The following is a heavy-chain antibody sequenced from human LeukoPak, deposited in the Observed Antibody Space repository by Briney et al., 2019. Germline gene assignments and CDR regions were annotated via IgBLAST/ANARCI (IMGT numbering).Heavy chain of an antibody. Sequence: GGSLRLSCAASGFTFSSYSMNWVRQAPGKGLEWVSSISSSSSYIYYTDSVKGRFTISRDNAKNSLYLQMNSLRAEDTAVYYCARAYLPAPGDPETVITEIGFDYWGQGTLVTVSS. V-gene: IGHV3-21*04. CDR2: ISSSSSYI. J-gene: IGHJ4*02. D-gene: IGHD3-10*01. CDR1: GFTFSSYS. CDR3: ARAYLPAPGDPETVITEIGFDY.